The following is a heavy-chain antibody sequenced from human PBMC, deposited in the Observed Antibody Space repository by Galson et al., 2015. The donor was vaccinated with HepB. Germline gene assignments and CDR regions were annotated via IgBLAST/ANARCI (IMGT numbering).Heavy chain of an antibody. CDR1: GFTFNNHA. J-gene: IGHJ4*02. D-gene: IGHD3-10*01. Sequence: SLRLSCAASGFTFNNHAMDWVRQAPGKGLDWVAVISSDGSNSNYTDSVKGRFTISRDNFRNTLYLQMNSLRPEDTAVYYCALTRRIGVAHLPWFGEFDSWRQGTLVTVSS. V-gene: IGHV3-30*04. CDR2: ISSDGSNS. CDR3: ALTRRIGVAHLPWFGEFDS.